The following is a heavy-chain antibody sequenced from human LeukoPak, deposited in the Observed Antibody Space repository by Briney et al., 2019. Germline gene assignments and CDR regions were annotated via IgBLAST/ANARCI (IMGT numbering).Heavy chain of an antibody. J-gene: IGHJ3*02. CDR1: GYTFTSYY. CDR2: INPSGGST. Sequence: ASVKVSCKASGYTFTSYYMHWVRQAPGQGLEWMGIINPSGGSTSYAQKFQGRVTMTRDMSTSTVYMELSSLRSEDTAVYYCARGFGWFGELGAFDIWGQGTMVTVSS. V-gene: IGHV1-46*01. D-gene: IGHD3-10*01. CDR3: ARGFGWFGELGAFDI.